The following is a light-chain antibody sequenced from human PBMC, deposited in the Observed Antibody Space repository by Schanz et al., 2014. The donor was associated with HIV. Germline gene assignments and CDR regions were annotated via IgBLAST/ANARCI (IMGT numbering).Light chain of an antibody. V-gene: IGLV2-14*02. CDR2: EVS. J-gene: IGLJ2*01. CDR1: SNDVGTYNL. Sequence: QSALTQPASVSGSPGQSITISCTGTSNDVGTYNLVSWYQQHPGKAPQLMIYEVSKRPSGVPDRFSGSKSGNTASLTVSGLQAEDEADYYCSSYAGSNSVKFGGGTKLTVL. CDR3: SSYAGSNSVK.